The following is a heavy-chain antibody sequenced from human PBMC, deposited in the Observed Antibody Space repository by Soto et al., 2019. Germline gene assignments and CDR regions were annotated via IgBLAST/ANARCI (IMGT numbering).Heavy chain of an antibody. CDR3: ARDRGLLWFGELLPPRDYYYGMDV. V-gene: IGHV3-53*01. D-gene: IGHD3-10*01. Sequence: PGGSLRLSCAAPGFTVSSNYMSWVRQAPGKGLEWVSVIYSGGSTYCADSVKGRFTISRDNSKNTLYLQMNSLRAEDTAVYYCARDRGLLWFGELLPPRDYYYGMDVWGQGTTVTVSS. CDR2: IYSGGST. J-gene: IGHJ6*02. CDR1: GFTVSSNY.